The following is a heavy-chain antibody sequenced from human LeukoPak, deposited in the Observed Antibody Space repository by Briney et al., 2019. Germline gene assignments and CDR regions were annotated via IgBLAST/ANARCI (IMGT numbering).Heavy chain of an antibody. J-gene: IGHJ5*02. Sequence: PGGSLRLSCVASGFMVSDYYMNWIRQAPGKGVEWISHISDGDDTIDYADSVKGRFSMSRDNAKNSLYLEVSGLRAEDTAVYYCVRGTYYSGSGLGSWFDPWGQGTLVTVSS. D-gene: IGHD2-21*01. CDR1: GFMVSDYY. CDR2: ISDGDDTI. CDR3: VRGTYYSGSGLGSWFDP. V-gene: IGHV3-11*01.